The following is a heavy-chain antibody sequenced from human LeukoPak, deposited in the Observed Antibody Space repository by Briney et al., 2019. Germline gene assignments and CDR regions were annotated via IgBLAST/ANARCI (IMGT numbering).Heavy chain of an antibody. Sequence: PGGSLRLSCAASGFTFSSYGMHWVRQAPGKGLEWVAVISYDGSNKYYADSVKGRFTISRDNSKNTLYLQMNSLRAEDTAVYYCARDLLLLDCSDSRPYCYYGMDVWGQGTTVTVSS. V-gene: IGHV3-30*03. CDR2: ISYDGSNK. D-gene: IGHD4-17*01. CDR3: ARDLLLLDCSDSRPYCYYGMDV. J-gene: IGHJ6*02. CDR1: GFTFSSYG.